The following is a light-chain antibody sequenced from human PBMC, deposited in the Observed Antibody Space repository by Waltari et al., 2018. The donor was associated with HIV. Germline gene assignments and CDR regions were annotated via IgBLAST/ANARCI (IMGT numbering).Light chain of an antibody. CDR3: LQTIQLPLT. CDR2: EVS. J-gene: IGKJ5*01. CDR1: QRLLHSAGETY. Sequence: VVPKTPLSLSVTPGLPASIAFQSRQRLLHSAGETYLYWYLQKPGQSPQLLIYEVSNRFSGVPERFSGSGSGTDFTLKISRVEAEDVGIYYCLQTIQLPLTFGQGTRLEIK. V-gene: IGKV2D-29*02.